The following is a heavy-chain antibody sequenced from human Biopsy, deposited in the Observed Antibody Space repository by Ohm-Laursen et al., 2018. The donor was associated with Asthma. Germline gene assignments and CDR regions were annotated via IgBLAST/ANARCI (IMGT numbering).Heavy chain of an antibody. CDR1: GGTFSNFA. CDR3: ARCQVGYSSGWSLLLKKIYYSGMDV. Sequence: SVKVTCKAPGGTFSNFAISWVRQAPGQGLEWLGGIMTVFGTTNYAQKFQGRVTITADESTSTAYMEVTSLRSEDTAIYYCARCQVGYSSGWSLLLKKIYYSGMDVWGQGTAVTVSS. V-gene: IGHV1-69*13. D-gene: IGHD6-19*01. J-gene: IGHJ6*02. CDR2: IMTVFGTT.